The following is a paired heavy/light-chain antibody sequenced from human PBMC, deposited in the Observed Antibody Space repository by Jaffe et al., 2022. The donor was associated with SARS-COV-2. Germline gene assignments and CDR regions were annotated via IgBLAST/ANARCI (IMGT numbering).Light chain of an antibody. Sequence: QSALTQPASVSGSPGQSITISCTGTSSDVGGYNFVSWYQHHPGKAPKLIIFDVNNRPSGVSDRFSGSRSGDTASLTISGLQAEDEADYYCSSYTSTSTYYVFGIGTKVTVL. J-gene: IGLJ1*01. CDR1: SSDVGGYNF. V-gene: IGLV2-14*03. CDR2: DVN. CDR3: SSYTSTSTYYV.
Heavy chain of an antibody. D-gene: IGHD3-10*01. V-gene: IGHV3-49*03. J-gene: IGHJ3*02. CDR3: ARGSTMIRGVITTFDI. CDR2: IRTEVYGETT. Sequence: EVQVVESGGGLVQPGRSLRLSCTASGFTFGDFAMSWFRQAPGKGLEWLAFIRTEVYGETTEYAASVKGRFTISRDDSKSIVYLQMNSLRAEDAAVYYCARGSTMIRGVITTFDIWGQGAVVTVSS. CDR1: GFTFGDFA.